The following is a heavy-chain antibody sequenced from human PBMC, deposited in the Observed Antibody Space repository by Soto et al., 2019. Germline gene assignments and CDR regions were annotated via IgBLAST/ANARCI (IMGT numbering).Heavy chain of an antibody. CDR1: GGSFSGYY. J-gene: IGHJ4*02. D-gene: IGHD3-10*01. CDR2: INHSGST. CDR3: ARGRLTDRYYYGSGRYFDY. Sequence: SETLSLTCAVYGGSFSGYYWSWSRQPPGKGLEWIGEINHSGSTNYNPSLKSRVTISVDTSKNQFSLKLSSVTAADTAVYYCARGRLTDRYYYGSGRYFDYWGQGTLVTVSS. V-gene: IGHV4-34*01.